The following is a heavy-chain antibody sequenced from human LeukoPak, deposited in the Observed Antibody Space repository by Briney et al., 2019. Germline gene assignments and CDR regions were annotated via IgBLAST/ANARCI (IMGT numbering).Heavy chain of an antibody. V-gene: IGHV3-49*04. D-gene: IGHD3-22*01. Sequence: QPGRSLRLSCTASGFTFGDYAMSWARQAPGKGLEWVGFIRSKAYGGTTEYAASVKGRFTISRDDSKSIAYLQMNSLKTEDTAVYYCWVCYYDSSGYCDYWGQGTLVTVSS. J-gene: IGHJ4*02. CDR2: IRSKAYGGTT. CDR3: WVCYYDSSGYCDY. CDR1: GFTFGDYA.